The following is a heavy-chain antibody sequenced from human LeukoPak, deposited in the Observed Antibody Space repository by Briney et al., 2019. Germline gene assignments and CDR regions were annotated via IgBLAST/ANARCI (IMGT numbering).Heavy chain of an antibody. Sequence: ASVKVSCKASGYTFTGYYMHWVRQAPGQGLEWMGWINPNSGGTNYAQKFQGRVTMTRDTSISTAYMELSRLRSDDTAVYYCAREPQDYGDYPIDYWGQGTLVTVSS. CDR1: GYTFTGYY. V-gene: IGHV1-2*02. J-gene: IGHJ4*02. CDR2: INPNSGGT. D-gene: IGHD4-17*01. CDR3: AREPQDYGDYPIDY.